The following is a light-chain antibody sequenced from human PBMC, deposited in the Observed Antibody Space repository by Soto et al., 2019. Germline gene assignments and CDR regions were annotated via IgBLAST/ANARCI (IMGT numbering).Light chain of an antibody. Sequence: QSALTQPASVSGSPGQSITTSCTGTSSDVGVYNYVSWYQQHPGKAPKLMIYDVSNRPSGVSNRFSGSKSGSTASLTISGLQAEDEADYYCTSYTSSTTLVVFGGGTKLTVL. J-gene: IGLJ2*01. V-gene: IGLV2-14*01. CDR3: TSYTSSTTLVV. CDR1: SSDVGVYNY. CDR2: DVS.